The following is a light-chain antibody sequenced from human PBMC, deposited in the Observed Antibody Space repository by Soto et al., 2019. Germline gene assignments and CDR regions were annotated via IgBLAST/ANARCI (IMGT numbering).Light chain of an antibody. J-gene: IGLJ2*01. CDR3: QVWDSSSDHPHVV. Sequence: SSELTQPPSMSVAPGQTARITCGGNNVGSKSVHWYQQKPRQAPVLVVYDDSDRPSGIPERFSGSNSGNTATLTISRVEAGNQADYYCQVWDSSSDHPHVVFGGGTKLTVL. CDR2: DDS. V-gene: IGLV3-21*02. CDR1: NVGSKS.